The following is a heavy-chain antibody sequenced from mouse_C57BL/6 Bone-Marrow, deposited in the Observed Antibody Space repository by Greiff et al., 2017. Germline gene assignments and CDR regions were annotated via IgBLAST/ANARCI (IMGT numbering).Heavy chain of an antibody. CDR1: GYTFTSYG. CDR3: AREGAYAMDY. CDR2: IYPRSGNT. J-gene: IGHJ4*01. Sequence: VQLMESGAELARPGASVKLSCKASGYTFTSYGISWVKQRTGQGLEWIGEIYPRSGNTYYNEKFKGKATLTADKSSSTAYMELRSLTSEDSAVYFCAREGAYAMDYWGQGTSVTVSS. V-gene: IGHV1-81*01.